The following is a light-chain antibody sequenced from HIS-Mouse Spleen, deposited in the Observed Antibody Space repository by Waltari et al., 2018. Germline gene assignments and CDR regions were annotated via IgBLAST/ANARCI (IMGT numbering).Light chain of an antibody. CDR1: QGISSY. J-gene: IGKJ1*01. CDR2: AAS. CDR3: QQLNSYPQT. V-gene: IGKV1-9*01. Sequence: DIQLTQSPSFLSASVGDRVTITCRARQGISSYLASYQQKPRKAPKLLIYAASTLQSRVPSRFSGSGSGTEFTHTISSLQPEDFATYCCQQLNSYPQTFGQGTKVEIK.